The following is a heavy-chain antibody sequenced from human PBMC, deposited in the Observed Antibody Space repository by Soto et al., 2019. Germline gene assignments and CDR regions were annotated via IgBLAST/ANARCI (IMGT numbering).Heavy chain of an antibody. V-gene: IGHV4-31*03. Sequence: TSETLSLTCTVSGGSISSGGYYWSWIRQHPGKGLEWIGYIYYSGSTYYNPSLKSRVTISVDTSKNQFSLKLSSVTAADTAVYYCAAGYCGGDCYPTWFDPCGQATLLTVSS. CDR2: IYYSGST. D-gene: IGHD2-21*02. CDR3: AAGYCGGDCYPTWFDP. CDR1: GGSISSGGYY. J-gene: IGHJ5*02.